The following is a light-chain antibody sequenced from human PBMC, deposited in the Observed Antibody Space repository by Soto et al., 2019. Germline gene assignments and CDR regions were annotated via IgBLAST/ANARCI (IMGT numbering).Light chain of an antibody. J-gene: IGKJ1*01. CDR2: EAS. CDR3: QQYKGYWT. V-gene: IGKV1-5*03. Sequence: DIQMTQFPSTLSASVGDRVTLTCRASQRISDSLAWYQQKPGKAPKLLIYEASSLNSGVPSRFSGSRSGTEYTLTISSLQPDDFATYYCQQYKGYWTFGQGTKVEIK. CDR1: QRISDS.